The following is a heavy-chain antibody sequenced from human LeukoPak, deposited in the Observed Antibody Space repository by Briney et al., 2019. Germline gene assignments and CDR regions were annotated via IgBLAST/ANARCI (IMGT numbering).Heavy chain of an antibody. CDR2: IYPGDSDT. CDR1: GYSFTSYW. CDR3: ARHPTYYDFWSGRNYYYYYYMDV. V-gene: IGHV5-51*01. D-gene: IGHD3-3*01. J-gene: IGHJ6*03. Sequence: GESLKISCKGSGYSFTSYWIGWVRQMPGKGLEWMGIIYPGDSDTRYSPSFQGQVTISADKSISTAYLQWSSLKASDTAMHYCARHPTYYDFWSGRNYYYYYYMDVWGKGTTVTVSS.